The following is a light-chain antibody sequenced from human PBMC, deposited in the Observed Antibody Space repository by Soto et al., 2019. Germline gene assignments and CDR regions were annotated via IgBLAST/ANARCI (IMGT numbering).Light chain of an antibody. Sequence: QSALTQPPSVSGSPGQSVTISCTGTSSDVGSYNRVSWYQQPPGTAPKLMIYEVSNRPSGVPDRFPGSKSGNTASLTISGLQAEDEADYYCSSYTSSSTHYVFGTGTKVTVL. J-gene: IGLJ1*01. CDR1: SSDVGSYNR. V-gene: IGLV2-18*02. CDR2: EVS. CDR3: SSYTSSSTHYV.